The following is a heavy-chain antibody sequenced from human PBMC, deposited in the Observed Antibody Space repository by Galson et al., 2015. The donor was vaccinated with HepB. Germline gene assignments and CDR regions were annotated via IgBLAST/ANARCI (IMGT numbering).Heavy chain of an antibody. CDR2: ISSSGSTI. Sequence: SLRLSCAASGFTFSSYEMNWVRQAPGKGLEWVSYISSSGSTIYYADSVKGRFTISRDNAKNSLYLQMNSLRAEDTAVYYCARVPRATVTTRGDLDVWGQGTTVTVSS. J-gene: IGHJ6*02. CDR3: ARVPRATVTTRGDLDV. D-gene: IGHD4-17*01. V-gene: IGHV3-48*03. CDR1: GFTFSSYE.